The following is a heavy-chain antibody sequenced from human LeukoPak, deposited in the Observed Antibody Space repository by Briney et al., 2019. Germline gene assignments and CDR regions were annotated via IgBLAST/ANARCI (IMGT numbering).Heavy chain of an antibody. Sequence: PGGSLRLSCAASGFTFSSYSMNWVRQAPGKGLEWVSSISSSSSYIYYVDSVKGRFTIARDNANNSLYLQMNSLRAEDTAVYYCARDRGVRYYYGSAYDAFDIWGQGTMVTVSS. CDR3: ARDRGVRYYYGSAYDAFDI. CDR2: ISSSSSYI. V-gene: IGHV3-21*01. J-gene: IGHJ3*02. CDR1: GFTFSSYS. D-gene: IGHD3-10*01.